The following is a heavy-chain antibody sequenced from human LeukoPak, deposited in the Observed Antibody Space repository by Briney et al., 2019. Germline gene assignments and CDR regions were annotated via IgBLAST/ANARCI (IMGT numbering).Heavy chain of an antibody. V-gene: IGHV4-59*08. CDR3: ARQVLRVGYYFDY. D-gene: IGHD3-10*01. CDR2: IYYSGST. Sequence: SETLSLTCTVSGGSISSYHWSWIRQPPGQGLEWIGYIYYSGSTNYNPALKSRVTISVDTSKNQFSLKLSSVTAADTAVYYCARQVLRVGYYFDYWGQGTLVTVSS. CDR1: GGSISSYH. J-gene: IGHJ4*02.